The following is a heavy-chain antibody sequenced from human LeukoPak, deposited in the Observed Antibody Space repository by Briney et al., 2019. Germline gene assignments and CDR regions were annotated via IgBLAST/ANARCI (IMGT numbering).Heavy chain of an antibody. CDR1: GVSVSSGSYY. D-gene: IGHD1-1*01. V-gene: IGHV4-61*01. Sequence: PSETLSLTCTVSGVSVSSGSYYWSWIRQPPGKGLEWIGYIYYSGSTNYNPSLKSRVTISVDRSKNQFSLKLSSVTAADTAVYYCARWGLWNRRFDPWGQGTLVTVSS. CDR3: ARWGLWNRRFDP. CDR2: IYYSGST. J-gene: IGHJ5*02.